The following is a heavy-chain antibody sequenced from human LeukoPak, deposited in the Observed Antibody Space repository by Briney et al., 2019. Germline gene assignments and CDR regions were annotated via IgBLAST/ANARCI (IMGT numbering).Heavy chain of an antibody. Sequence: SETLSLTCTGGSITNSTYYWGWIRQPPGKGLEWIGSIYYSGSTYFNPSLKSRLTISVDTSKSQLSLSLHLTSVTAADTAVYYCASSSGNWFDPWGQGILVTVSS. CDR2: IYYSGST. V-gene: IGHV4-39*01. J-gene: IGHJ5*02. CDR3: ASSSGNWFDP. CDR1: GSITNSTYY. D-gene: IGHD3-22*01.